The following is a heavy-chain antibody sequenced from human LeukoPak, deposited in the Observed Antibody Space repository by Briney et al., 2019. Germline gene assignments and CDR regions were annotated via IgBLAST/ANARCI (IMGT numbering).Heavy chain of an antibody. J-gene: IGHJ4*02. V-gene: IGHV4-39*07. CDR1: GGSISSSSYY. CDR2: IYYSGST. Sequence: SETLSLTCTVSGGSISSSSYYWGWIRQPPGKGLEWIGYIYYSGSTYYNPSLKSRVTISVDTSKNQFSLKLRSVTAADTAVYYCARDNYFDSSAYTDSWGQGTLVTVSS. D-gene: IGHD3-22*01. CDR3: ARDNYFDSSAYTDS.